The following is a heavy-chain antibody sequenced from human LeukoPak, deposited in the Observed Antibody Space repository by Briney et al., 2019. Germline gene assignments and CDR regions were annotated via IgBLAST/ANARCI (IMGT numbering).Heavy chain of an antibody. CDR2: VSGNGGST. CDR3: ARVSDPPAEYFQH. V-gene: IGHV3-23*01. Sequence: GGSLRLSCAGSGFTFSSFVMTWVRQVPGKGLEWVSSVSGNGGSTAYADSVKGRFTISRDNAKNTLYLQMNSLRAEDTAVYYCARVSDPPAEYFQHWGQGTLVTVSS. J-gene: IGHJ1*01. CDR1: GFTFSSFV.